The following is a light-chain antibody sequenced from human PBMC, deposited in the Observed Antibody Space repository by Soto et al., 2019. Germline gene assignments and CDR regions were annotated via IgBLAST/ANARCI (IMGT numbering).Light chain of an antibody. J-gene: IGKJ1*01. CDR3: HQYGSSAWT. CDR2: GTS. CDR1: QRVSSTY. Sequence: EILLTQSPGTLSLSPGERATLSGSASQRVSSTYLAWYQQKPGQAPRLLIYGTSSRATGIPTRFSGSGSGTDFTLSITRLEPEDFAVYYCHQYGSSAWTFGQGTKV. V-gene: IGKV3-20*01.